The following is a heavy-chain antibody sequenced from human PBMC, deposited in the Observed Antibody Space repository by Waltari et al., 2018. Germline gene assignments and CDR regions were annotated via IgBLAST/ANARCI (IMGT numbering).Heavy chain of an antibody. CDR3: AKDKEGWSSFDY. CDR2: ISWNSGVI. D-gene: IGHD6-19*01. J-gene: IGHJ4*02. CDR1: GFTFKDYA. V-gene: IGHV3-9*01. Sequence: EVQLVESGGGLVQPGRSLRLSCAASGFTFKDYAMHWVRQAPGKGLEWVSGISWNSGVIAYADSVKGRFTISRDNAKNSLYLQMNSLRAEDTALYYCAKDKEGWSSFDYWGQGALVTVSS.